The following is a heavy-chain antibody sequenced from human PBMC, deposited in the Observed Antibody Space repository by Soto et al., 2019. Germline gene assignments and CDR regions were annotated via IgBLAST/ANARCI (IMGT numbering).Heavy chain of an antibody. D-gene: IGHD4-17*01. CDR2: IYWDDDK. V-gene: IGHV2-5*02. J-gene: IGHJ4*02. CDR3: AHSSLTTVTTPFDY. CDR1: GFSLSTNGVG. Sequence: QITLKESGPTLVKPTQTLTLTCTFSGFSLSTNGVGVGWIRQPPGKALEWLALIYWDDDKRYSPSLKSRLTITKDTSKNQVVLTMTNMDPVDTATYYCAHSSLTTVTTPFDYWGQGTLVTVSS.